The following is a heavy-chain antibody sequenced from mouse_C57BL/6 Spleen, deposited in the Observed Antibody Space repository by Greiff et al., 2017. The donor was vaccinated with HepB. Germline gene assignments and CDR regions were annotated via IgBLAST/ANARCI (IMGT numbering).Heavy chain of an antibody. D-gene: IGHD1-1*01. J-gene: IGHJ1*03. CDR2: IHPNSGST. V-gene: IGHV1-64*01. Sequence: QVQLQQPGAELVKPGASVKLSCKASGYTFTSYWMHWVKQRPGQGLEWIGMIHPNSGSTNYNEKFKSKATLTVDKSSSTAHMQLSSLTSEDSAVYYCAPYYTTVVDGYVWGTGTTVTVSS. CDR1: GYTFTSYW. CDR3: APYYTTVVDGYV.